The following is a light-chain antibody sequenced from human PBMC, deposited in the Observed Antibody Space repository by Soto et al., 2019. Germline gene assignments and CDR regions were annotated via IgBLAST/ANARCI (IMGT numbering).Light chain of an antibody. CDR1: QIISSW. CDR2: KAS. CDR3: QQYNSYLWT. V-gene: IGKV1-5*03. Sequence: DIQMTQSPSTLSASVGDRVTITCRASQIISSWLAWYQQKPGKVPKLLIYKASSLESGVPSRFSGSGSGTEFTLTISSLQPDDFATYYCQQYNSYLWTFGQGTKVEI. J-gene: IGKJ1*01.